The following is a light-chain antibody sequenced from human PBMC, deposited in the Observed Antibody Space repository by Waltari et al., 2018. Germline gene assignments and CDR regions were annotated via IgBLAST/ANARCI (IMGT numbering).Light chain of an antibody. J-gene: IGLJ3*02. Sequence: QSVVTQPPSVSGTPGQRVTISCSGSISNIGSHFVTWYQHVPGTAPKLLIYRDSQRPSGGPDRFSGSKSGTSASLAISGLLSEDEADYYCAPWDGRLNGWVFGGGTKLTVL. CDR1: ISNIGSHF. CDR3: APWDGRLNGWV. CDR2: RDS. V-gene: IGLV1-44*01.